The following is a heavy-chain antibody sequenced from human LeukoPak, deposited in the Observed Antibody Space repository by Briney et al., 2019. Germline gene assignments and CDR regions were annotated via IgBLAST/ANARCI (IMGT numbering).Heavy chain of an antibody. D-gene: IGHD3-3*01. V-gene: IGHV1-18*01. Sequence: GASVKVSCKASGYTFTSYGISWVRQAPGQGLEWMGWISAYNGNTNHAQKLQGRVTMTTDTSTSTAYMELRSLRSDDTAVYYCARVSTIFGVVMLDDAFDIWGQGTMVTVSS. CDR2: ISAYNGNT. J-gene: IGHJ3*02. CDR3: ARVSTIFGVVMLDDAFDI. CDR1: GYTFTSYG.